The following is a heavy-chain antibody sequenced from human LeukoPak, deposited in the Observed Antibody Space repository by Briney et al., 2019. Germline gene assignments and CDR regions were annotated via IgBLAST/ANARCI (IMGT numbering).Heavy chain of an antibody. CDR3: ATPLTRDFYDTFDY. Sequence: ASVKVSCKVSGYTLTELSMHWVRQAPGKGLEWMGGFDPEDGETIYARKFQGRVTMTEDTSTDTAYMELSSLRSEDTAVYYCATPLTRDFYDTFDYWGQGTLVTVSS. CDR2: FDPEDGET. J-gene: IGHJ4*02. D-gene: IGHD5/OR15-5a*01. V-gene: IGHV1-24*01. CDR1: GYTLTELS.